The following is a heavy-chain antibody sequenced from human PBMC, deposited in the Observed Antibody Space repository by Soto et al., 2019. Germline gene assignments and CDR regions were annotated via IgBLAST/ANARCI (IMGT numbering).Heavy chain of an antibody. V-gene: IGHV1-69*01. CDR1: GGLFSSYP. D-gene: IGHD3-22*01. CDR2: IIPVFQTA. Sequence: QEQLVQSGAEVKKPGSSVKVSCKASGGLFSSYPISWVRQVPGQGLEWMGGIIPVFQTAYYTQGFQGRVTITADESTNTAYMERSRLRSEDTAIYYCARGGSGYTWFNEFGGQGTMVTVSS. CDR3: ARGGSGYTWFNEF. J-gene: IGHJ4*02.